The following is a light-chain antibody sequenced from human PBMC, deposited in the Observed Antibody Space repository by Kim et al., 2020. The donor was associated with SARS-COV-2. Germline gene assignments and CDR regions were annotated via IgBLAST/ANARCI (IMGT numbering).Light chain of an antibody. CDR1: QSVLYSSNNKNY. CDR2: WAS. CDR3: QQYYSIPLT. Sequence: DIVMTQSPDSLAVSLGERATINCKSSQSVLYSSNNKNYLAWYQQKPGQPPKLLIYWASTRESGVPDRFGGSGSGTDFTLTISSLQAEDVAVYYCQQYYSIPLTFGQGTRLEIK. V-gene: IGKV4-1*01. J-gene: IGKJ5*01.